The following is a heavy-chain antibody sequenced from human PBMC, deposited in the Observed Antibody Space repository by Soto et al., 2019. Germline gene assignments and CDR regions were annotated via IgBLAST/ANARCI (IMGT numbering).Heavy chain of an antibody. D-gene: IGHD3-3*01. J-gene: IGHJ4*02. CDR2: ISPNSGRA. CDR3: VRQYFDFWTDYPDLDY. V-gene: IGHV1-18*04. Sequence: QVQLVQSGAEMKRPGASVKVSCKASGYTFSKYDVSWVRQAPGQGLEWLGVISPNSGRASYSEKFQGRVTMSTDTPTTTSYLELRSLRSDDTAVYYCVRQYFDFWTDYPDLDYWGQGTLVTVSS. CDR1: GYTFSKYD.